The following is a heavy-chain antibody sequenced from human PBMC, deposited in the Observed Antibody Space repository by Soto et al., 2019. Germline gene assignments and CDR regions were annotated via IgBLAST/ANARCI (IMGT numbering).Heavy chain of an antibody. D-gene: IGHD3-22*01. CDR1: GFTFSSYW. Sequence: GGSLRLSCAASGFTFSSYWMHWVRQAPGKGLVWVSRINSDGSSTTYADSVRGRFTISRDNVQNSLFLQMDSLRVEDTAVYYCARDRDYYKADYWGQGTLVTVSS. CDR2: INSDGSST. J-gene: IGHJ4*01. CDR3: ARDRDYYKADY. V-gene: IGHV3-74*01.